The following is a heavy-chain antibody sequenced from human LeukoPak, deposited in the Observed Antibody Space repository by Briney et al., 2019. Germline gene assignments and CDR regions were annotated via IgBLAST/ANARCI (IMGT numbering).Heavy chain of an antibody. CDR2: ISYDGSNK. CDR3: AKDSKTYSGSYGVDY. CDR1: GFTFHNYG. D-gene: IGHD1-26*01. J-gene: IGHJ4*02. V-gene: IGHV3-30*18. Sequence: PGGSLRLSCAASGFTFHNYGMHWVRQAPGKGLEWVAVISYDGSNKYYADSVKGRFTISRDNSKDTLHLQMNSLRAEDTAVYYCAKDSKTYSGSYGVDYWGQGTLVTVSS.